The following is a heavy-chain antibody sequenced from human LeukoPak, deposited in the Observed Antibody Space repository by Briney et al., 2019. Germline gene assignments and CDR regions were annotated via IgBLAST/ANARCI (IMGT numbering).Heavy chain of an antibody. CDR1: GFTFSSYA. V-gene: IGHV3-23*01. Sequence: GGSLRLSCAASGFTFSSYAMSWVRQAPGKGLEWVSATSGSGDSTYYADSVKGRFTISRDNSKNTLYLQMNSLRAEDTGVYYCAKDWVHPSGEMGGWGQGTLVTVSS. D-gene: IGHD5-12*01. CDR2: TSGSGDST. J-gene: IGHJ4*02. CDR3: AKDWVHPSGEMGG.